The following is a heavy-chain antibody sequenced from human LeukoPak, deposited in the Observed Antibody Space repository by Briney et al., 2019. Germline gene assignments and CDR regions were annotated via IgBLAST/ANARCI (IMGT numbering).Heavy chain of an antibody. CDR2: IIPIFGTA. D-gene: IGHD5-24*01. Sequence: SVTVSCKASGGTFSSYAISWVRQAPGQGLEWMGGIIPIFGTANYAQKFQGRVTITADESTSTAYMELSSLRSEDTAVYYCARARDGYNHFDYWGQGTLVTVSS. J-gene: IGHJ4*02. CDR1: GGTFSSYA. CDR3: ARARDGYNHFDY. V-gene: IGHV1-69*13.